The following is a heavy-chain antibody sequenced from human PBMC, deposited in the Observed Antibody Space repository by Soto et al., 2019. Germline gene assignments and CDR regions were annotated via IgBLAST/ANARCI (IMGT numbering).Heavy chain of an antibody. J-gene: IGHJ6*02. Sequence: ASVKVSCKASGYTFTSYDINWVRQATGQGLEWMGWMNPNSGNTGYAQKFQGRVTMTRNTSISTAYMELSSLRSEDTAVYYCARRPSITIFGVVITGNYYGMDVWGQGTTVTVSS. V-gene: IGHV1-8*01. CDR2: MNPNSGNT. CDR3: ARRPSITIFGVVITGNYYGMDV. CDR1: GYTFTSYD. D-gene: IGHD3-3*01.